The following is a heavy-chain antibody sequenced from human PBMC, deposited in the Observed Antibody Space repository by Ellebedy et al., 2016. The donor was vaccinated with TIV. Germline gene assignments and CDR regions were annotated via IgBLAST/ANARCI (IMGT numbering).Heavy chain of an antibody. CDR2: FKSNIDGGTT. V-gene: IGHV3-15*01. Sequence: GESLKISCAGSGFIFSSAWLSWVRQAPGKGLEWLGRFKSNIDGGTTDYDAPMKGRFIISRDDSKNTLFLQMNSLKTEDTAVYYCTTDSRETIYWGQGVLVTVSS. J-gene: IGHJ4*02. CDR1: GFIFSSAW. CDR3: TTDSRETIY. D-gene: IGHD3-9*01.